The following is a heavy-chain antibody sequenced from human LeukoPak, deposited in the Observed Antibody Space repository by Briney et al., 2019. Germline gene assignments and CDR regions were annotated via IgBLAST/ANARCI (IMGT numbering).Heavy chain of an antibody. CDR1: GFAFSDYW. CDR3: ARVGTWELQRVFDF. Sequence: GGSLRLSCATFGFAFSDYWMTRVRQVPGKGREWVANINREGNEKYYVDSVKGRFTISRDNAKNSVDLQMDSLRVEDTAVYYCARVGTWELQRVFDFWGQGTLVTVSS. V-gene: IGHV3-7*01. CDR2: INREGNEK. D-gene: IGHD1-26*01. J-gene: IGHJ4*02.